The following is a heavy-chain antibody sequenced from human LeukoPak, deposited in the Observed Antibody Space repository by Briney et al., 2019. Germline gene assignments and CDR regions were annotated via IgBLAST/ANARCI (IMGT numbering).Heavy chain of an antibody. CDR1: GYTFISYY. CDR3: ARDPHQQLPPDY. J-gene: IGHJ4*02. Sequence: ASVKVSCKASGYTFISYYMHWVRQAPGQGLEWMGIINPSGGSTSYAQKFQGRVTMTRDTSTSTVYMELSSLRSEDTAVYYCARDPHQQLPPDYWGQGTLVTVSS. V-gene: IGHV1-46*01. CDR2: INPSGGST. D-gene: IGHD6-13*01.